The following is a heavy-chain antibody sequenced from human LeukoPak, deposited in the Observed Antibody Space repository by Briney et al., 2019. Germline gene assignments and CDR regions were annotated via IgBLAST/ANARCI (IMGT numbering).Heavy chain of an antibody. CDR3: ARSSYSSSSSV. Sequence: GGSLRLSCAVSGFTFSGFWMSWSRQAPGKGMEWVASINSDGSEGYYADVVKGRFTISRDNAKNSLYLQINSLRAEDTAVYYCARSSYSSSSSVWGQGTMVTVSS. D-gene: IGHD6-6*01. V-gene: IGHV3-7*03. CDR2: INSDGSEG. CDR1: GFTFSGFW. J-gene: IGHJ3*01.